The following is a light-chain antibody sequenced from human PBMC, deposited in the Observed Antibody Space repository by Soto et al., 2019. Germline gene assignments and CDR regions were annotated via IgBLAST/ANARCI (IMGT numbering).Light chain of an antibody. CDR1: SSDVGSYDL. J-gene: IGLJ2*01. Sequence: QSALTQPASVSGSPGQSITISCTGTSSDVGSYDLVSWYQQHPGKAPKLMIYEDTKRPLGVSNRFSASKSGYTASLTISGLQAEDEADYYCSSYAGITYVLFGGGTKLTVL. CDR3: SSYAGITYVL. CDR2: EDT. V-gene: IGLV2-23*01.